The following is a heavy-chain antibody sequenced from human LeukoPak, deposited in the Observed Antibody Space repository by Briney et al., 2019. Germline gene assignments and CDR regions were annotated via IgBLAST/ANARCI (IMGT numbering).Heavy chain of an antibody. CDR3: ASIVWFLGRETYFDY. CDR1: GFTFSTYA. D-gene: IGHD3-3*01. CDR2: ISGTGGST. J-gene: IGHJ4*02. Sequence: GGSLRLSCAASGFTFSTYAMTWVRQAPGKGLEWVSLISGTGGSTYYADSVKGRFTISRDNSKNTLYLQMNSLRAEDTAVYYCASIVWFLGRETYFDYWGQGTLVTVSS. V-gene: IGHV3-23*01.